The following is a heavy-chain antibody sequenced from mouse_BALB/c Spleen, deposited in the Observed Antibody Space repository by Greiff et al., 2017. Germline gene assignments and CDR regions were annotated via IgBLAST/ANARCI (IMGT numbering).Heavy chain of an antibody. CDR1: GYTFTSYW. Sequence: VQLVESGAELARPGASVKLSCKASGYTFTSYWMQWVNQRPGQGLEWIGAIYPGDGDTRYTQKFKGKATLTADKSSSTAYMQLSSLASEDSAVYYCATTMITKDAMDYWGQGTSVTVSS. CDR2: IYPGDGDT. V-gene: IGHV1-87*01. CDR3: ATTMITKDAMDY. D-gene: IGHD2-4*01. J-gene: IGHJ4*01.